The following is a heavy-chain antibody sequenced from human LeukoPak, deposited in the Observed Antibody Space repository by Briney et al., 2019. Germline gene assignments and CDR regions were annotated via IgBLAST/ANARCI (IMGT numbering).Heavy chain of an antibody. J-gene: IGHJ4*02. Sequence: PGGSLRLSCAASGFTFSSYWMSWVRQAPGKGLEWVANIKQDGSEKYYVDSVKGRFTISRDNAKNSLYLQMNSLRAEDTAVYYCANLAVAGPVFELGGIDYWGQGTLVTVSS. CDR2: IKQDGSEK. CDR1: GFTFSSYW. D-gene: IGHD6-19*01. V-gene: IGHV3-7*03. CDR3: ANLAVAGPVFELGGIDY.